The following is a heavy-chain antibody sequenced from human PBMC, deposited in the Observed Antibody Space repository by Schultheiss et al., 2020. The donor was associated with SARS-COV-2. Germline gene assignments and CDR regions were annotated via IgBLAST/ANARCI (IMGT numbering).Heavy chain of an antibody. D-gene: IGHD5-24*01. CDR2: ISGSGGST. V-gene: IGHV3-23*01. CDR3: SVRWLQYHGP. CDR1: GFTFSSYA. Sequence: GGSLRLSCAASGFTFSSYAMSWVRQAPGKGLEWVSAISGSGGSTYYADSVKGRFTISRDNSKNTLYLQMNSLKTEDTAVYYCSVRWLQYHGPWGQGTLVTVSS. J-gene: IGHJ5*02.